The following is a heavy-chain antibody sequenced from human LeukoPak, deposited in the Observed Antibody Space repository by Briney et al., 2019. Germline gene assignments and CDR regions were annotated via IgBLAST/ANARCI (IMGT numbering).Heavy chain of an antibody. V-gene: IGHV1-18*01. CDR2: ISAYNGNT. D-gene: IGHD1-26*01. Sequence: ASVKVSCKASGYTFTSYGISRVRQAPGQGLEWMGWISAYNGNTNYAQNLQGRVTMTTDTSTSTAYMELRSLRSDDTAVYYCAGDVVGATVIDYWGQGTLVTVSS. J-gene: IGHJ4*02. CDR3: AGDVVGATVIDY. CDR1: GYTFTSYG.